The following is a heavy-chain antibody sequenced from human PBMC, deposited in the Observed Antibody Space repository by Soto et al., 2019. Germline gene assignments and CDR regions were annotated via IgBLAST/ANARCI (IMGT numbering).Heavy chain of an antibody. J-gene: IGHJ6*02. CDR1: GYTFTSYA. D-gene: IGHD1-1*01. CDR3: ASGHSTGTTPYYYYYYGMDV. Sequence: ASVKVSCKASGYTFTSYAMHWVRQAPGQRLEWMGWINAGNGNTKYSQKFQGRVTITRDTSASTAYMELSSLRSEDTAVYYCASGHSTGTTPYYYYYYGMDVWGQGTTVTSP. V-gene: IGHV1-3*01. CDR2: INAGNGNT.